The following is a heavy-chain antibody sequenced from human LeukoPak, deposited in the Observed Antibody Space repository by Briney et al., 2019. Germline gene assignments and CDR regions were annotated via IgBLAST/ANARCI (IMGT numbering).Heavy chain of an antibody. CDR1: GFTISSYW. V-gene: IGHV3-7*03. Sequence: GSLRLSCVASGFTISSYWMHWVRQAPGKGLEWVANIKQDGSEEYYVDSVKGRFTISRDNAKNSLYLQMNSLRAEDTALYHCARNNGMDVWGQGTTVIVSS. CDR2: IKQDGSEE. J-gene: IGHJ6*02. CDR3: ARNNGMDV.